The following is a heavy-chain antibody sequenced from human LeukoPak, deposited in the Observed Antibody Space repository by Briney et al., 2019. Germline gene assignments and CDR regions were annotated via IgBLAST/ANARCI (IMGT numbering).Heavy chain of an antibody. CDR3: ARLDDSSGYYSHFDY. Sequence: GESLKISCKGSGYSFTSYWNGWVRQMPGKGLEWMGIIYPGDSDTRYSPSFQGQVTISADKSISTAYLQWSSLKASDTAMYYCARLDDSSGYYSHFDYWGQGTLVTVSS. CDR2: IYPGDSDT. V-gene: IGHV5-51*01. J-gene: IGHJ4*02. D-gene: IGHD3-22*01. CDR1: GYSFTSYW.